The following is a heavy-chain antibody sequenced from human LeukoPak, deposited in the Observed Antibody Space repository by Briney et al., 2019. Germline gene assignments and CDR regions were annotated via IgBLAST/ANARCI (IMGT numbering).Heavy chain of an antibody. CDR1: GGTFSNYA. CDR3: ASTPNRYSGYVEFDY. CDR2: IIPIFGTA. Sequence: GASVKVSCKASGGTFSNYAISWVRQAPGQGLEWMGGIIPIFGTANYAQKFQGRVTITTDESTSTAYMELSSLRSEDTAVYYCASTPNRYSGYVEFDYWGQGTLVTVSS. V-gene: IGHV1-69*05. J-gene: IGHJ4*02. D-gene: IGHD5-12*01.